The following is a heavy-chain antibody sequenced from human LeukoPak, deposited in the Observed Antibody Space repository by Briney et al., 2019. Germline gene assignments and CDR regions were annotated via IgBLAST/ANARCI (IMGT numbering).Heavy chain of an antibody. Sequence: PSETLSLTCTVSGGSISSGSYYWSWIRQPAGKGLEWIGRIYTSGSTNYNPSLKSRVTMSVDTSKNQFSLKLSSVTAADTAVYYCARGPVVPAAIDYWGQGTLVTVSS. J-gene: IGHJ4*02. D-gene: IGHD2-2*02. CDR1: GGSISSGSYY. CDR3: ARGPVVPAAIDY. CDR2: IYTSGST. V-gene: IGHV4-61*02.